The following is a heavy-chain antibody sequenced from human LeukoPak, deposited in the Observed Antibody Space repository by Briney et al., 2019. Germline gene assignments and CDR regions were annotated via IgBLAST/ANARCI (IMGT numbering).Heavy chain of an antibody. Sequence: PGGSLRLSCAASGFTFSDYYMDWVRQAPGKGLEWVGRTRNKSNSDTTLYAASVKGRFTISRDDSKNSLYLQMNSLKNEDTAVYYCARVSGGSGGATDYWGQGTLVTVSS. J-gene: IGHJ4*02. CDR1: GFTFSDYY. CDR3: ARVSGGSGGATDY. D-gene: IGHD3-16*01. CDR2: TRNKSNSDTT. V-gene: IGHV3-72*01.